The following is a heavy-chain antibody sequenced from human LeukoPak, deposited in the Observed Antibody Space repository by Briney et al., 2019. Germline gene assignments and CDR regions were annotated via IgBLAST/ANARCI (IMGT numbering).Heavy chain of an antibody. J-gene: IGHJ4*02. CDR2: ISSSSSYI. V-gene: IGHV3-21*01. D-gene: IGHD6-13*01. CDR3: ARDSSSSWYVRFDYFDY. CDR1: GFTFSSYS. Sequence: GGSLRLSCAASGFTFSSYSMNWVRQAPGKGLEWVSSISSSSSYIYYADSVKGRFTISRDNAKNSLYLQMNSLRDEDTAVYYCARDSSSSWYVRFDYFDYWGQGTLVTVSS.